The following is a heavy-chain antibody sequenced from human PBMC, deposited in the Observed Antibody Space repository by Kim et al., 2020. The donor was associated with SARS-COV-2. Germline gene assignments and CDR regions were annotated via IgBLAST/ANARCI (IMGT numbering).Heavy chain of an antibody. V-gene: IGHV4-39*01. CDR2: IYYSGST. CDR1: GGSISSSSYY. Sequence: SETLSLTCTVSGGSISSSSYYWGWIRQPPGKGLEWIGYIYYSGSTYYNPSLKSRVTISVDTSKNQFSLKLSSVTAADTAVYYCARHLSITMVVVVMRGAFDTWGQGTLVTVSS. J-gene: IGHJ3*02. CDR3: ARHLSITMVVVVMRGAFDT. D-gene: IGHD3-22*01.